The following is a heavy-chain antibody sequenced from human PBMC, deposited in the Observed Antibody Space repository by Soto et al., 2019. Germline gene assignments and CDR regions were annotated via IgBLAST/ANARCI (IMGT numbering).Heavy chain of an antibody. CDR3: ARAYSTSWTYYFDY. CDR2: IYYRRST. Sequence: SETLSLTCTVSGGSLNGFYWSWIRQPPGKGLEWVGHIYYRRSTTYNPSLKSRVTISADSSKNNFSLKLTSVTAADTAVYFCARAYSTSWTYYFDYWGQGALVTVSS. J-gene: IGHJ4*02. V-gene: IGHV4-59*01. CDR1: GGSLNGFY. D-gene: IGHD2-2*01.